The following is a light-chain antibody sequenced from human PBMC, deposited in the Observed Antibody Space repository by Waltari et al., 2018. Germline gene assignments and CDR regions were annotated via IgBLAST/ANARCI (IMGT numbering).Light chain of an antibody. CDR2: RNY. CDR1: SSNIRRNY. Sequence: QSVLTQPPSASGTPGQRVTIPCSGSSSNIRRNYGFWYQQFPGTAPKLLIYRNYQRPSGVPDRFSGSKSGTSASLAISGLRSEDEADYYCATWDASLSGWVFGGGTQLTVL. V-gene: IGLV1-47*01. CDR3: ATWDASLSGWV. J-gene: IGLJ3*02.